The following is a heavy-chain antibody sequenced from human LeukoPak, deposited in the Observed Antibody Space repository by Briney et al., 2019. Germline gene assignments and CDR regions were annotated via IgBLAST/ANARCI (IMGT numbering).Heavy chain of an antibody. V-gene: IGHV3-21*01. Sequence: GGSLRLSCAASGFTFSTYSMNWVRQAPGKGLEWVSSISSSSSYIYYADSVKGRFTISRDNAKKSVYLQMNSLRAEDTAVYYCAGLGGTVTWDYWGQGTLVTVSS. J-gene: IGHJ4*02. D-gene: IGHD4-17*01. CDR3: AGLGGTVTWDY. CDR2: ISSSSSYI. CDR1: GFTFSTYS.